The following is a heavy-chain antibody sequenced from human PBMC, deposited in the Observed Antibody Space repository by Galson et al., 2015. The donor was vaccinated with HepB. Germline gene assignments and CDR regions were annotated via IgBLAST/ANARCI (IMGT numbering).Heavy chain of an antibody. CDR3: ARGVYGLDV. V-gene: IGHV3-11*01. J-gene: IGHJ6*02. CDR1: GLTFSDYY. CDR2: IRSSGDNT. Sequence: SLRLSCAASGLTFSDYYMSWIRQAPGKGLEWVSSIRSSGDNTFYADSVKGRSFISRDNAKNSLYLQMNRLRTEDTALYYCARGVYGLDVWGQGTTVTVSS.